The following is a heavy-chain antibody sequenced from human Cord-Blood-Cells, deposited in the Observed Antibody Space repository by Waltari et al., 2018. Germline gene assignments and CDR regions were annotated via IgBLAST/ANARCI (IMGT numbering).Heavy chain of an antibody. Sequence: QVQLQQWGPGLWTPSETLSLTCAVYGGSFRGYYCSWIRQPPGTGLEWIGEINNSGSTNYNPSLKSRVTISVDTSKNQFSLKLSSVTAADTAVYYCASDYYCSVSYDYWGQGTLVTVSS. CDR1: GGSFRGYY. J-gene: IGHJ4*02. V-gene: IGHV4-34*01. D-gene: IGHD3-10*01. CDR3: ASDYYCSVSYDY. CDR2: INNSGST.